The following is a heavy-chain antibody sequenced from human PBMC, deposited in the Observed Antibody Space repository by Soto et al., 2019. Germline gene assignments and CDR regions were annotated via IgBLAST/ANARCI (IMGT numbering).Heavy chain of an antibody. J-gene: IGHJ3*02. Sequence: PGGSLRLSCAASGFTFSSYAMSWVRQAPGKGLEWVSAISGSGGSTYYADSVKGRFTISRDNSKNTLYLQMNSLRAEDTAVYYCAGSSGWYRAFDIWGQGTMVTVSS. CDR2: ISGSGGST. CDR3: AGSSGWYRAFDI. CDR1: GFTFSSYA. V-gene: IGHV3-23*01. D-gene: IGHD6-19*01.